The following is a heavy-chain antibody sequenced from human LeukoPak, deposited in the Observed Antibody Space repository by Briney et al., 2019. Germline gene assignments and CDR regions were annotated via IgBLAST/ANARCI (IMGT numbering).Heavy chain of an antibody. CDR2: IYYRGRT. Sequence: SETLSLTCTVSGGSITSSSYYWGWIRQPPGKGLEWIGSIYYRGRTYYNPSLKSRVTISVDTSKNHLSLKMSSVTAADTAAYYCARAGYCSSTTCPDAFDIWGQETKVIVSS. J-gene: IGHJ3*02. D-gene: IGHD2-2*01. CDR1: GGSITSSSYY. CDR3: ARAGYCSSTTCPDAFDI. V-gene: IGHV4-39*07.